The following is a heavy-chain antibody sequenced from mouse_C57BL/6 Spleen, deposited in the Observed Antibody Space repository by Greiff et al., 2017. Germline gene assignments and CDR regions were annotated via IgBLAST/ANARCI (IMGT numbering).Heavy chain of an antibody. J-gene: IGHJ4*01. Sequence: QVQLQQPGTELVKPGASVKLSCKASGYTFTSYWMHWVKQRPGQGLEWIGNINPSNGGTTYNETFKSKATLTVDKSSSPAYMPLSSLTSEDSAVYYCAVLYYDYPYYYAMDYWGQGTSGTVSS. V-gene: IGHV1-53*01. CDR1: GYTFTSYW. D-gene: IGHD2-4*01. CDR2: INPSNGGT. CDR3: AVLYYDYPYYYAMDY.